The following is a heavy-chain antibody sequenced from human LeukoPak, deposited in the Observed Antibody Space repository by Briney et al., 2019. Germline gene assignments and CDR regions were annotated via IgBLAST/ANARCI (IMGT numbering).Heavy chain of an antibody. D-gene: IGHD3-9*01. Sequence: GGSLRLSCAASGSTFSGHYMSWVRQAPGKGLEWVSSISSSGSYIYYADSVKGRFTISRDTAKSSLFLQMNSLRAEDTAMYYCARVTLTGYYAFDNWGQGTLVTVSS. CDR1: GSTFSGHY. V-gene: IGHV3-21*01. CDR2: ISSSGSYI. CDR3: ARVTLTGYYAFDN. J-gene: IGHJ4*02.